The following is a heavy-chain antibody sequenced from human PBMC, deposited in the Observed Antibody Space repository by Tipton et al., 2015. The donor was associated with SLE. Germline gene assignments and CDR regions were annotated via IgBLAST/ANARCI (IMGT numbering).Heavy chain of an antibody. CDR1: GGSISSSSHY. Sequence: TLSLTCTVSGGSISSSSHYWGWIRQPPGKGLEWIGSIYYSGSTYYNPSLKSRVTISVDTSKNQFSLKLSSVTAADTAVYYCACGRYSYGYETPTWFDPWGQGTLVTVSS. CDR3: ACGRYSYGYETPTWFDP. J-gene: IGHJ5*01. D-gene: IGHD5-18*01. V-gene: IGHV4-39*07. CDR2: IYYSGST.